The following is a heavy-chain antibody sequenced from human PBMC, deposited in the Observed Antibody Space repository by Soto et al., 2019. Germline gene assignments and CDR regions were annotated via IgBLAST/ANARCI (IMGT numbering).Heavy chain of an antibody. CDR3: ARDPTVNYDYGEYYGLDV. J-gene: IGHJ6*02. V-gene: IGHV3-30-3*01. CDR1: GFTFSSYA. D-gene: IGHD4-17*01. CDR2: ISYDGSNK. Sequence: QVQLVESGGGVGQPGRSLRLSCAASGFTFSSYAMHWVRQASGKGLDWVAVISYDGSNKNYADSVKGRFTISRDNSKNTLYMQMNSLRGDDTAVYYCARDPTVNYDYGEYYGLDVWGQGTTVTVSS.